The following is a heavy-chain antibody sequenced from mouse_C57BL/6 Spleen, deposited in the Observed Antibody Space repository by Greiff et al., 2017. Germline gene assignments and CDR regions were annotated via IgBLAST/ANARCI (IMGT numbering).Heavy chain of an antibody. CDR3: ARETGTGMDD. CDR1: GFTFSDYY. V-gene: IGHV5-16*01. J-gene: IGHJ4*01. D-gene: IGHD4-1*01. CDR2: INYDGSST. Sequence: EVKVVESEGGLVQPGSSMKLSCTASGFTFSDYYMAWVRQVPEKGLEWVANINYDGSSTYYLDSLKSRFIISRDNAKNILYLQMSSLKSEDTATYYCARETGTGMDDWGQGTSVTVSS.